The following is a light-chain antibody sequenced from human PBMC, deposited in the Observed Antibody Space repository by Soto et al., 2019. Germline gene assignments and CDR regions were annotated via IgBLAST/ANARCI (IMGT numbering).Light chain of an antibody. J-gene: IGKJ4*01. CDR3: MQALQTPLT. CDR1: QSLLHSHGYTY. Sequence: DIVMTQSPVSLPVSPGEPASISCRSSQSLLHSHGYTYLDWYLQKPGQSPQLLIYMGSTRASGVPDRFSGSGSGTDFTLKISREEADDVGVYYCMQALQTPLTFGGGTKVEIK. V-gene: IGKV2-28*01. CDR2: MGS.